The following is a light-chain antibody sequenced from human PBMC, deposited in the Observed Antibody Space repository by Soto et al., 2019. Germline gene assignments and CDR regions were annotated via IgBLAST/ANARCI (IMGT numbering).Light chain of an antibody. CDR3: QQYNNWPSLT. V-gene: IGKV3-15*01. CDR2: GAS. J-gene: IGKJ4*01. Sequence: EIVMTQSPATLSVSPGERATLSCRASQSVGSNLAWYQQKPGQAPRLVIYGASTRATGIPARFSGSGSGTEFTLTISSLQSEDFAVYYCQQYNNWPSLTFGGGTKVEIK. CDR1: QSVGSN.